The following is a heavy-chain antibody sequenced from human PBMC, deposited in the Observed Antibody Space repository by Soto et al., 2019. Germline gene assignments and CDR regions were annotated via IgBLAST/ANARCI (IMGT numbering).Heavy chain of an antibody. Sequence: GGSLRLSCAASGFTFSSYSMNWVRQAPGKGLEWVSSISSSSSYIYYADSVKDRFTISRDNAKNSLYLQMNSLRAEDTAVYYCARGQRYFPIDYWGQGTLVTVSS. D-gene: IGHD3-9*01. V-gene: IGHV3-21*01. CDR2: ISSSSSYI. J-gene: IGHJ4*02. CDR3: ARGQRYFPIDY. CDR1: GFTFSSYS.